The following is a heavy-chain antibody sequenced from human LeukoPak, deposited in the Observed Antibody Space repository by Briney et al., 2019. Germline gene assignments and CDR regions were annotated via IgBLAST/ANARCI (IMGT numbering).Heavy chain of an antibody. D-gene: IGHD2-21*01. V-gene: IGHV1-2*02. CDR2: INPNSGGT. Sequence: ASVKVSCKASGYTFTGYYMHWVRQAPGQGLEWMGWINPNSGGTNYAQKFQGRVTMTRDTSISTAYMELSRLRSDDTAVYYCARSWDLAYCGGDCYSSLYYGDFDYWGQGTRVTVSS. CDR3: ARSWDLAYCGGDCYSSLYYGDFDY. CDR1: GYTFTGYY. J-gene: IGHJ4*02.